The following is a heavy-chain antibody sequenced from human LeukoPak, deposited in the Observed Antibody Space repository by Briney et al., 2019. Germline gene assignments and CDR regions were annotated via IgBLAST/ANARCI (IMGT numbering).Heavy chain of an antibody. CDR1: GGSISSYY. Sequence: PSETLSLTCTVSGGSISSYYWSWIRQPAGKGLEWIGRIYTSGSTNYNPSLKSRVTMSVDTSKNQFSLKLSSVTAADTAVYYCARATNGYCSSTSCYTGGAFDIWGQGTMVTVSS. V-gene: IGHV4-4*07. CDR3: ARATNGYCSSTSCYTGGAFDI. CDR2: IYTSGST. J-gene: IGHJ3*02. D-gene: IGHD2-2*02.